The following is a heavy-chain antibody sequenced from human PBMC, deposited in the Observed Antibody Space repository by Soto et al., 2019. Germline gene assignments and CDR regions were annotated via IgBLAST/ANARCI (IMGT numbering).Heavy chain of an antibody. CDR3: ARDRWAYCGGDCYPDY. V-gene: IGHV3-73*01. CDR2: IRSKAISYAT. CDR1: GFSFSGSS. D-gene: IGHD2-21*02. Sequence: PGGSLRLSCAASGFSFSGSSMHWVRQASGKGLEWVGRIRSKAISYATAYAASVKGRFTISRDDSKNTLYLQMNSLRAEDTAVYYCARDRWAYCGGDCYPDYWGQGTLVTVSS. J-gene: IGHJ4*02.